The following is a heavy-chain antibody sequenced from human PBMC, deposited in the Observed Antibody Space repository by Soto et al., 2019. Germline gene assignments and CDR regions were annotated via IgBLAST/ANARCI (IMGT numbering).Heavy chain of an antibody. V-gene: IGHV1-69*01. CDR3: ARAVAAAGRYYYGMDV. CDR2: IIPIFGTA. J-gene: IGHJ6*02. D-gene: IGHD6-13*01. Sequence: QVQLVQSGAEVKKPGSSVKVSCKASGGTFSSYAISWVRQPPGQGLEGWGGIIPIFGTANYAQKFQGRVTITADESTSTAYMELSSLRSEDTAVYYCARAVAAAGRYYYGMDVWGQGTTVTVSS. CDR1: GGTFSSYA.